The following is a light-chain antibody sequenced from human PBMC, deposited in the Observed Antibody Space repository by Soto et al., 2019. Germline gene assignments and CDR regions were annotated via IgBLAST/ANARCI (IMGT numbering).Light chain of an antibody. CDR3: QQYGYLVT. V-gene: IGKV3-15*01. CDR2: SAS. CDR1: ERVSTN. Sequence: PGESATLSCRASERVSTNLAWYQQTPGQAPRLLIYSASRRPTDIPVRFSGSGSGAEFTLTISSLQSEDFAMYYCQQYGYLVTFGGGTKVDIK. J-gene: IGKJ4*01.